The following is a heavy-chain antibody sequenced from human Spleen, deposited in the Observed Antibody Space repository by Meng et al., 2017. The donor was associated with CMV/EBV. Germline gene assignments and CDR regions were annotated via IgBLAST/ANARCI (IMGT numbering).Heavy chain of an antibody. J-gene: IGHJ4*02. V-gene: IGHV1-2*02. CDR3: ARAGVGAASAFDY. Sequence: ASVKVSCKASGYPFTSFYIHWVRQAPGQGLEWMGWVNPNSGGTNYAQNFQGRVTMTRDTSINTVYMELSSLRSDDTAVYYCARAGVGAASAFDYWGQGTLVTVSS. D-gene: IGHD1-26*01. CDR2: VNPNSGGT. CDR1: GYPFTSFY.